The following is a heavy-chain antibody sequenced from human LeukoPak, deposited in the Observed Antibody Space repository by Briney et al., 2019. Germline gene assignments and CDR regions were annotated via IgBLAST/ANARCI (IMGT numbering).Heavy chain of an antibody. CDR3: ARGYYDFWSGYYPYYMDV. V-gene: IGHV4-39*07. D-gene: IGHD3-3*01. CDR2: IYYSGST. Sequence: SETLSLTCSVSGDSISTSSYYWGWIRQPPGKGLEWIGTIYYSGSTYYNPSLTSRVTISVDTSKNQFSLKLSSVTAADTVVYYCARGYYDFWSGYYPYYMDVWGKGTTVTVSS. J-gene: IGHJ6*03. CDR1: GDSISTSSYY.